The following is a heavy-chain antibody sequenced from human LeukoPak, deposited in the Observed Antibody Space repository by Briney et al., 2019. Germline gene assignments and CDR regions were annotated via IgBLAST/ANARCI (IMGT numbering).Heavy chain of an antibody. J-gene: IGHJ5*02. CDR2: IYYSGST. Sequence: PSQTLSLTCTVSGGSISSSSYYWGWIRQPPGKGLEWIGSIYYSGSTYYNPSLKSRVTISVDTSKNQFSLKLSSVTAADTAVYHCARHPGIAAGIWFDPWGQGTLVTVSS. CDR1: GGSISSSSYY. D-gene: IGHD6-13*01. V-gene: IGHV4-39*01. CDR3: ARHPGIAAGIWFDP.